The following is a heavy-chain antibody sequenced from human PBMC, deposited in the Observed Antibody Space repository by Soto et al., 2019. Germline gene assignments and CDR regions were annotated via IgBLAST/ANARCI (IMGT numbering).Heavy chain of an antibody. V-gene: IGHV4-59*08. CDR1: GGSMKIYY. D-gene: IGHD7-27*01. Sequence: SETLSLTCTFSGGSMKIYYWTWIRQPPGKGLEWIGYVRDTGSTNYNPSLKSRVTISIDTPKNQFSLKLSSVTAADTAVYYCAKNWNWGSLVHWGQGTLVTVSS. CDR2: VRDTGST. J-gene: IGHJ4*02. CDR3: AKNWNWGSLVH.